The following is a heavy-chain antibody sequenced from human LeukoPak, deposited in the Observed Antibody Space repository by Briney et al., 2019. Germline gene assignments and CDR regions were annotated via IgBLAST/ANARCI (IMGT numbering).Heavy chain of an antibody. V-gene: IGHV3-49*04. CDR1: GFTFGDYA. Sequence: PGGSLRLSCTASGFTFGDYAVSWVRKAPGKGLEWVGFIRSKAYGGTTEYAASVKGRFTISRDDSKSIAYLQMNSLKTEDTAVYYCTRDLGCGGGSCYRYYDYWGQGTLVTVSS. CDR3: TRDLGCGGGSCYRYYDY. D-gene: IGHD2-15*01. J-gene: IGHJ4*02. CDR2: IRSKAYGGTT.